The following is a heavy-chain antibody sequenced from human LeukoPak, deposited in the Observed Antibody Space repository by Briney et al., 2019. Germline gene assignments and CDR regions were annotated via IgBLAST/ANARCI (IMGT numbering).Heavy chain of an antibody. CDR1: GGSVSSGGYY. J-gene: IGHJ5*02. CDR2: IYYSGST. V-gene: IGHV4-31*03. D-gene: IGHD3-10*01. CDR3: AREFYVVRGVSSLFDP. Sequence: SETLSLTCTVSGGSVSSGGYYWSWIRHHPGKGLEWIGYIYYSGSTYYNPCLKSRVTISVDTSKNQFSLKLSSVTAADTAVYYCAREFYVVRGVSSLFDPWGQGTLVTVSS.